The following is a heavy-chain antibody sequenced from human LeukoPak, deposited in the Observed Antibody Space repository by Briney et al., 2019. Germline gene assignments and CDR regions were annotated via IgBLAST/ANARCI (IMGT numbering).Heavy chain of an antibody. V-gene: IGHV1-24*01. J-gene: IGHJ6*02. D-gene: IGHD2-2*01. Sequence: ASVKVSCKVSGYTLTELSMHWVRQAPGKGLEWMGGFDPEDGETIYAQKFQGRVTMTEDTSTDTAYMELSSLRSEDTAVYYCARAGLVVPAATNYYYYGMDVWGQGTTVTVSS. CDR3: ARAGLVVPAATNYYYYGMDV. CDR1: GYTLTELS. CDR2: FDPEDGET.